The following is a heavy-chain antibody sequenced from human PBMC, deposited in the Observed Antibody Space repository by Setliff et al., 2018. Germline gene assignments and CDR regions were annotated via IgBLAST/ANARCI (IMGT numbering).Heavy chain of an antibody. CDR3: ARDHAYGSRFYYYYYGMDV. CDR2: ISYDGSNK. V-gene: IGHV3-30*04. J-gene: IGHJ6*02. CDR1: GFTFSSYA. Sequence: PGGSLRLSCAASGFTFSSYAMHWVRQAPGKGLEWVAVISYDGSNKYYADSVKGRFTISRDNAKNSLYLQMNSLRAEDTAVYYCARDHAYGSRFYYYYYGMDVWGQGTTVTVS. D-gene: IGHD3-10*01.